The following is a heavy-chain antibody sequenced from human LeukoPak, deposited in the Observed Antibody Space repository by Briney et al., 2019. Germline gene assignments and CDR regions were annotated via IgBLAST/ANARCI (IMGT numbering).Heavy chain of an antibody. CDR2: IFSVGTT. CDR1: GFTVSSNY. J-gene: IGHJ2*01. D-gene: IGHD3-22*01. CDR3: ARSQRGDSGYSNCWYFDL. Sequence: PGGPLRLSCAASGFTVSSNYMSWVRQAPGKGLEWVSVIFSVGTTFYADSVKGRFTISRDNSKNTLHLQMNSLTPEDTAVYYCARSQRGDSGYSNCWYFDLWGRGTLVTVSS. V-gene: IGHV3-66*02.